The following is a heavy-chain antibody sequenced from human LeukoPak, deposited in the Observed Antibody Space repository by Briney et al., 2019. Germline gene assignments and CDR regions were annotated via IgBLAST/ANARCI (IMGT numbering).Heavy chain of an antibody. V-gene: IGHV1-18*01. CDR1: GYTFTSYG. CDR2: ISAYNGNT. J-gene: IGHJ4*02. Sequence: ASVKVSCKASGYTFTSYGISWVRQAPGQELEWMGWISAYNGNTNYAQKLQGRVTMTTDTSTSTAYMELRSLRSDDTAVYYCARDIAVAGTLLWWGQGTLVTVSS. CDR3: ARDIAVAGTLLW. D-gene: IGHD6-19*01.